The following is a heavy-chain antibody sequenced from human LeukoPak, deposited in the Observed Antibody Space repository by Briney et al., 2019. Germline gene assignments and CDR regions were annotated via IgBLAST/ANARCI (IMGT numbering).Heavy chain of an antibody. CDR3: ARDRAVATIGGVDY. CDR1: RYTFTGYY. CDR2: INPNSGGT. V-gene: IGHV1-2*02. D-gene: IGHD5-12*01. J-gene: IGHJ4*02. Sequence: ASVKVSCKASRYTFTGYYTHWVRQAPGQGLEWMGWINPNSGGTNYAQKFQGRVTMTRDTSISTAYMELSRLRSDDTAVYYCARDRAVATIGGVDYWGQGTLVTVSS.